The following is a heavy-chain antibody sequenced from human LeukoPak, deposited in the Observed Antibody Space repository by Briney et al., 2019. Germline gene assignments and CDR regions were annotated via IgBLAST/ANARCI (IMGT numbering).Heavy chain of an antibody. V-gene: IGHV4-59*11. CDR1: GGSFSSHY. J-gene: IGHJ4*02. D-gene: IGHD4-17*01. Sequence: SETLSLTCAVYGGSFSSHYWSWIRQPPGKGLEWIGYIHSSGSTNYNPSLKSRVAISVDTSQNLFSLKLNSVTPADTAVYYCARTDDYGHFDYWGQGTLVTVSS. CDR2: IHSSGST. CDR3: ARTDDYGHFDY.